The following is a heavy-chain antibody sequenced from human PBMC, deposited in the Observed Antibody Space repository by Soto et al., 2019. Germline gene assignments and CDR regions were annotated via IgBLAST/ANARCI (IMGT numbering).Heavy chain of an antibody. J-gene: IGHJ4*02. CDR2: ISAYNGNT. D-gene: IGHD1-26*01. CDR3: ARDRGSNPAGY. Sequence: SVEVSFRASGYTFTSYGISWVRQAPGQGLEWMGWISAYNGNTNYAQKLQGRVTMTTDTSTSTAYMELRSLRSDDTAVYYCARDRGSNPAGYWGQGTLVTVYS. CDR1: GYTFTSYG. V-gene: IGHV1-18*04.